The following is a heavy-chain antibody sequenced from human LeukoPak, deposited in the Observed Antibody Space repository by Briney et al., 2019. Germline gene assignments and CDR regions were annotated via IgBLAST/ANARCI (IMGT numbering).Heavy chain of an antibody. CDR2: FDPEDGET. J-gene: IGHJ4*02. CDR3: ATFGYSSGWYQSY. V-gene: IGHV1-24*01. D-gene: IGHD6-19*01. CDR1: GYTLTELS. Sequence: ASVKVSCKVSGYTLTELSMHWVRQAPGKGLEWMGGFDPEDGETIYAQKFQARVTMTEDTSTDTAYMELSSLRSEDTAVYYCATFGYSSGWYQSYWGQGTLVTVSS.